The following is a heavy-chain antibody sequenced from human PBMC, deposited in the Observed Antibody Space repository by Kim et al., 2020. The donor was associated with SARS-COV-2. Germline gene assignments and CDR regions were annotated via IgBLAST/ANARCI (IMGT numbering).Heavy chain of an antibody. J-gene: IGHJ6*02. V-gene: IGHV1-69*13. CDR3: ARTIAAAGRLSYYYYYGMDV. D-gene: IGHD6-13*01. CDR2: IIPIFGTA. Sequence: SVKVSCKASGGTFSSYAISWVRQAPGQGLEWMGGIIPIFGTANYAQKFQGRVTITADESTSTAYMELSSLRSEDTAVYYCARTIAAAGRLSYYYYYGMDVWGQGTTVTVSS. CDR1: GGTFSSYA.